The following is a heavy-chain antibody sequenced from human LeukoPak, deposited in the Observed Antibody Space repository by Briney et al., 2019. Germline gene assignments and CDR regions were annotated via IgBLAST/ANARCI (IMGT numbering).Heavy chain of an antibody. V-gene: IGHV3-7*01. CDR3: ARDIPRGARYLDS. D-gene: IGHD1-14*01. J-gene: IGHJ5*01. CDR2: IDDRGSEK. CDR1: GFTFGNYW. Sequence: GGSLRLSCATSGFTFGNYWMTWVRQAPGKRLEWVANIDDRGSEKNYADSVKGRFTNFRDNARNSIFLQMNSLRVEDTAVYFCARDIPRGARYLDSWGRGTLVTVSS.